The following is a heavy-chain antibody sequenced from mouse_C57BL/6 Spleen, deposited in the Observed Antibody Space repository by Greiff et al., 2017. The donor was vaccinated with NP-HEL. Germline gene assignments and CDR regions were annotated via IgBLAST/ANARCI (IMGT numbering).Heavy chain of an antibody. Sequence: EVQLQQSGPELVKPGASVKISCKASGYTFTDYYMNWVKQSHGKSLEWIGDINPNNGGTSYNQKFKGKATLTVDKSSSTAYMELRSLTSEDSAVYYCARYGGPDAMDYWGQGTSVTVSS. CDR3: ARYGGPDAMDY. J-gene: IGHJ4*01. CDR2: INPNNGGT. D-gene: IGHD1-1*01. CDR1: GYTFTDYY. V-gene: IGHV1-26*01.